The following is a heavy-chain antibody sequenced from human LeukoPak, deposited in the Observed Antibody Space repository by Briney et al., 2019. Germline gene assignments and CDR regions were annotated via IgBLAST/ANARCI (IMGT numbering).Heavy chain of an antibody. V-gene: IGHV3-23*01. CDR3: AKDSYSKGDF. D-gene: IGHD6-13*01. Sequence: GGSLRLSCAASGFTFSSYAMSWVRLAPGKGLEWVSTISGSGGNTYYADSVKGRLTISRDNSKNTLYLQMNSLRAEDTAVYYCAKDSYSKGDFWGQGVLVTVSS. CDR2: ISGSGGNT. J-gene: IGHJ4*02. CDR1: GFTFSSYA.